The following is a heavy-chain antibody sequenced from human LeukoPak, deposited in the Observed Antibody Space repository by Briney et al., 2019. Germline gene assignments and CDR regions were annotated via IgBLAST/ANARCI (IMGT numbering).Heavy chain of an antibody. CDR1: GFTFSSYW. V-gene: IGHV3-7*01. CDR2: LKQDGSEK. J-gene: IGHJ4*02. Sequence: GGSLRLSCAASGFTFSSYWMGWVRQAPGKGLEWVANLKQDGSEKYYVDSVKGRFTISRDNAKNSLYLQMNSLRAEDTAVYYCARVSGSRLFDYWGQGTLVTVSS. CDR3: ARVSGSRLFDY. D-gene: IGHD1-26*01.